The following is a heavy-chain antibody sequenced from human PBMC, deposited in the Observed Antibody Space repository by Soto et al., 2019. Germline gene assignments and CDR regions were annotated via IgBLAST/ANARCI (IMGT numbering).Heavy chain of an antibody. D-gene: IGHD2-2*01. CDR3: AKAPSTSCCGDAFYR. Sequence: PVGSLRLSCAASGFSFSSYAMSWFRQAPGKGLEWITAISGSGGSTYYADSVKGRFTISRDNSKNTLYLQMNSLRGEDTAVYYCAKAPSTSCCGDAFYRCSQGTMVTVSS. V-gene: IGHV3-23*01. CDR1: GFSFSSYA. J-gene: IGHJ3*02. CDR2: ISGSGGST.